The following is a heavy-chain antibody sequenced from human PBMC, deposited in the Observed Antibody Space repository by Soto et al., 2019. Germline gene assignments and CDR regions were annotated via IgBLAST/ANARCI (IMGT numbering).Heavy chain of an antibody. CDR1: GFTVSSYG. J-gene: IGHJ4*02. V-gene: IGHV3-30*18. D-gene: IGHD6-13*01. CDR2: ISYDGSNK. Sequence: GGALRLGCAASGFTVSSYGMHWVRQAPGKGLEWVAVISYDGSNKYYADAVKGRFTISRDNSKNTLYLQMNSLRAEDTAVYYCAKAAAAGTGLFDDWGQGTPVTVSS. CDR3: AKAAAAGTGLFDD.